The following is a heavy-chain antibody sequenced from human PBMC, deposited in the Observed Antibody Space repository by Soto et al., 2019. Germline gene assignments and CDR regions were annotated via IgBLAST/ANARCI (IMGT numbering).Heavy chain of an antibody. J-gene: IGHJ4*02. CDR3: ARGGAHSYDYVWGSYFDY. D-gene: IGHD3-16*01. CDR2: INSNSSTI. Sequence: PGGSLSLSCAASGFTFSSYWMHWVRQAPGKGLVWVSRINSNSSTINYADSVKGRFTISRDNAKNSLYLQMNSLRDEDTAVYYCARGGAHSYDYVWGSYFDYWGQGTLVTVSS. CDR1: GFTFSSYW. V-gene: IGHV3-48*02.